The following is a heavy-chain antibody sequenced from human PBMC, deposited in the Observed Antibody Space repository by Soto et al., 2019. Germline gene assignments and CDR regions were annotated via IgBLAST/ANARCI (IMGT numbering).Heavy chain of an antibody. CDR2: INAGNGNT. J-gene: IGHJ4*02. CDR1: GYTFTSYA. V-gene: IGHV1-3*01. CDR3: ARVVGIAVDDY. D-gene: IGHD6-19*01. Sequence: QVKLVQSGAEVKKPGASVKVSCKASGYTFTSYAMHWVGQAPGQRLEWMGWINAGNGNTKYSQKFQGRVTITRDTSASTAYMELSSLRSEDTAGYYCARVVGIAVDDYWGQETLVTVSS.